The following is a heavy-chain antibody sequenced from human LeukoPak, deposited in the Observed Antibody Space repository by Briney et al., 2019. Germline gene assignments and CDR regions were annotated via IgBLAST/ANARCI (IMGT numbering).Heavy chain of an antibody. CDR3: ASNGLRSSFM. CDR1: GGSVSNYY. Sequence: SETLSLTCTVSGGSVSNYYWSWIRQPPGKGLEWIGYIYYSGSTNYNPSLKSRVTISVDTSKNQFSLKLSSVTAADTAVYYCASNGLRSSFMWGQGTLVTVSS. D-gene: IGHD2-8*01. CDR2: IYYSGST. J-gene: IGHJ4*02. V-gene: IGHV4-59*02.